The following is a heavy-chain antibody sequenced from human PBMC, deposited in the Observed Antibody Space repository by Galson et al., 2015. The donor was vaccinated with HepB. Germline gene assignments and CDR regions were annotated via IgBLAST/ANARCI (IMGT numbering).Heavy chain of an antibody. CDR3: ARVRDYSSSWYLGEAKNYYYYYGMDV. J-gene: IGHJ6*02. CDR2: ISSSSSYI. CDR1: GFTFSSYS. Sequence: SLRLSCAASGFTFSSYSMNWVRQAPGKGLEWVSSISSSSSYIYYADSVKGRFTISRDNAKNSLYLQMNSLRAEDTAVYYCARVRDYSSSWYLGEAKNYYYYYGMDVWGQGTTVTVSS. V-gene: IGHV3-21*01. D-gene: IGHD6-13*01.